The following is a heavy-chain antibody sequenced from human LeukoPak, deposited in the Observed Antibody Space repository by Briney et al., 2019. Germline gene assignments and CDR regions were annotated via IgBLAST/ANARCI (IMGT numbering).Heavy chain of an antibody. CDR2: INHYGIT. Sequence: SETLSLTCAVYGGSFTGYYWSWIRQPPGKGLEWIGEINHYGITNYNPSLKSRVTISLGTSEDQFSLKLTSVTAADTAVYFCASHVDTAMTYPFDYWGQGSLVTVSS. J-gene: IGHJ4*02. V-gene: IGHV4-34*01. CDR1: GGSFTGYY. D-gene: IGHD5-18*01. CDR3: ASHVDTAMTYPFDY.